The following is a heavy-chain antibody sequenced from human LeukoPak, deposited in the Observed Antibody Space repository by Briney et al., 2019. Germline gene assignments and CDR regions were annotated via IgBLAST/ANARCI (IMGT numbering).Heavy chain of an antibody. CDR2: IYYSGST. CDR3: ARVFQLWLANEAINQYNWFDP. Sequence: SETLSLTCTVSGGSISSGGYYWSWIRQHPGKGLEWIGYIYYSGSTYYNPSLKSRVTISVDTSKNQFSLKLSSVTAADTAVYYCARVFQLWLANEAINQYNWFDPWGQGTLVTVSS. V-gene: IGHV4-31*03. J-gene: IGHJ5*02. CDR1: GGSISSGGYY. D-gene: IGHD5-18*01.